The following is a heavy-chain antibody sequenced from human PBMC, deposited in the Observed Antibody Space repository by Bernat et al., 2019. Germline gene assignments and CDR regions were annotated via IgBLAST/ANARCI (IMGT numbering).Heavy chain of an antibody. Sequence: VQLVETGGGLIQPWGSLRLSCAASGFTVSSNYMSWVRQAPGKGLEWVSYISSSGSTIYYADSVKGRFTISRDNAKNSLYLQMNSLRAEDTAVYYCARDTTIDLFVQYDAFDIWGQGTMVTVSS. D-gene: IGHD5-24*01. CDR2: ISSSGSTI. CDR1: GFTVSSNY. CDR3: ARDTTIDLFVQYDAFDI. J-gene: IGHJ3*02. V-gene: IGHV3-11*01.